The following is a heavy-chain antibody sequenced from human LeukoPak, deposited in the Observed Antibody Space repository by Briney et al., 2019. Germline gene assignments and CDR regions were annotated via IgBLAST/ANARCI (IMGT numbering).Heavy chain of an antibody. D-gene: IGHD3-10*01. Sequence: SGGSLRLSCVASGFTLNTYWMNWVRQAPGKGLEWVANMNQDGSTKQYVDSVKGRFTISRDNAKNSLYLQMNNLRAEDTAVYYCARELSRTGAFDYWGQGTLVTVSS. CDR1: GFTLNTYW. J-gene: IGHJ4*02. V-gene: IGHV3-7*03. CDR2: MNQDGSTK. CDR3: ARELSRTGAFDY.